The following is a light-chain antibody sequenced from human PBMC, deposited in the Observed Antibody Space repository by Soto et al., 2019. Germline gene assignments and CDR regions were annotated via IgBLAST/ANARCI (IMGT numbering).Light chain of an antibody. Sequence: EVVMTQYPAPLSLSPGERATLSCRASQTVSSNYLAWCQQRPGQAPRLLIYGASTRAAGIPDRFSGSGSGTDFTLTISRLEPEDFVAYYCQQYATDPLTFGGGTMVDIK. J-gene: IGKJ4*01. CDR3: QQYATDPLT. V-gene: IGKV3-20*01. CDR2: GAS. CDR1: QTVSSNY.